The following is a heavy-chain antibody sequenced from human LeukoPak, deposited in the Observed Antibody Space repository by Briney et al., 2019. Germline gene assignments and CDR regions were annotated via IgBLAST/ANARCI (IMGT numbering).Heavy chain of an antibody. CDR2: IKEDGSEQ. Sequence: GGSLRLSCEASGFTFRNYWMSWVRQTPVKGLEWVGNIKEDGSEQYYVDPVKGRFTISRDNTKNSLYLQMYSLRVEDTAVYYCARDKGTSYLSSFDYWGQGTLVTVSS. CDR1: GFTFRNYW. CDR3: ARDKGTSYLSSFDY. V-gene: IGHV3-7*01. D-gene: IGHD6-6*01. J-gene: IGHJ4*02.